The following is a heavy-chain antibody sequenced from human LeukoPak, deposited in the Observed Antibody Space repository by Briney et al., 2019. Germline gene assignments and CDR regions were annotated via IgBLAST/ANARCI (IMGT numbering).Heavy chain of an antibody. D-gene: IGHD3-3*01. V-gene: IGHV1-69*02. Sequence: SVKVSCKASGGTFSSYTISWVRQAPGQGLEWMGRIIPILGIANYAQKFQCRVTITADKSTSTAYMELSSLRSEDTAVYYCASGYYDFWSGYGLGAWGQGIPVTVSS. CDR2: IIPILGIA. CDR3: ASGYYDFWSGYGLGA. J-gene: IGHJ5*02. CDR1: GGTFSSYT.